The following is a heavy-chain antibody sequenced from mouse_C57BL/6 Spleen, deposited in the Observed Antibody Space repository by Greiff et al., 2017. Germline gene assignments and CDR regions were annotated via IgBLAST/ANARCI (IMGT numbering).Heavy chain of an antibody. CDR1: GYTFTSYW. V-gene: IGHV1-69*01. D-gene: IGHD4-1*01. CDR3: ARLANWDDYFDY. CDR2: IDPSDSYT. J-gene: IGHJ2*01. Sequence: QQSCKASGYTFTSYWMHWVKQRPGQGLEWIGEIDPSDSYTNYNQKFKGKSTLTVDKSSSTAYMQLSSLTSEDSAVYYCARLANWDDYFDYWGQGTTLTVSS.